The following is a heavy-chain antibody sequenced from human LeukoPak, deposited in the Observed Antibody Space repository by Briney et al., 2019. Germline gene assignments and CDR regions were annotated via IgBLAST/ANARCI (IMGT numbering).Heavy chain of an antibody. D-gene: IGHD3-22*01. CDR3: ARKFPATYYYDSSGYYFDY. CDR2: IYYSGST. Sequence: SETLSLTCTVSGGSISSSSYYWGWIRQPPGKGLEWIGSIYYSGSTNYNPSLKSRVTISVDTSKNQFSLKLSSVTAADTAVYYCARKFPATYYYDSSGYYFDYWGQGTLVTVSS. J-gene: IGHJ4*02. CDR1: GGSISSSSYY. V-gene: IGHV4-39*07.